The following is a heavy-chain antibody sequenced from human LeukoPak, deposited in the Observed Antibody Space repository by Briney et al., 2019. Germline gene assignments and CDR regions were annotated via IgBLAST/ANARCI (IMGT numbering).Heavy chain of an antibody. V-gene: IGHV4-39*01. CDR2: ILHSGYT. D-gene: IGHD2-21*01. CDR1: GGSLGRSNTY. CDR3: ARHRGGGGYHYMDV. Sequence: SDTLSLTCTVSGGSLGRSNTYWGWIRQTPGKGLEWLGTILHSGYTYNNPSLKSRVTMSVDSSKNQFSLSLSSVTAADTAVYFCARHRGGGGYHYMDVWGKGTTIIVSS. J-gene: IGHJ6*03.